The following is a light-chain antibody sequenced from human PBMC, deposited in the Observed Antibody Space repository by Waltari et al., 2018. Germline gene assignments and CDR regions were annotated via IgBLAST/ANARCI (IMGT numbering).Light chain of an antibody. CDR3: MQGLQIPWR. J-gene: IGKJ1*01. V-gene: IGKV2-28*01. Sequence: DIVMTQSPLSLSVTPGESASISCRSGQIRLQSSGNHYLDWYFQRPGQSPQLLIYLAFTRAPGVPDRFSGSGSDTDFTLKISKVEAADAGIYYCMQGLQIPWRFGQGTTVEIK. CDR2: LAF. CDR1: QIRLQSSGNHY.